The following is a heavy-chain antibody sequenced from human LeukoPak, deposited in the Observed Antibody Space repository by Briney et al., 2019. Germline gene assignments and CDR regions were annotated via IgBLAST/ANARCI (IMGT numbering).Heavy chain of an antibody. CDR1: GGSFSGYY. Sequence: SETLSLTCAVYGGSFSGYYWSWIRQPPGKGLEWIGEINHSGSTNYNPSLKSRVTISVDRSKNQFSLKLSSVTAADTAVYYCARGGGRSYFDYWGQGTLVTVSS. CDR2: INHSGST. V-gene: IGHV4-34*01. J-gene: IGHJ4*02. CDR3: ARGGGRSYFDY. D-gene: IGHD3-16*01.